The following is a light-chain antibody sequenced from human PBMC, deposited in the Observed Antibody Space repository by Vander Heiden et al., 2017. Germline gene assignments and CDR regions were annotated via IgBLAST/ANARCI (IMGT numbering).Light chain of an antibody. CDR2: ENN. CDR3: GTWDSSLSAYV. J-gene: IGLJ1*01. V-gene: IGLV1-51*02. Sequence: SVLPQPPSVSAAPGQKVTISCSGSSANIGNNYLSWYQQLPGTAPKLLIYENNKRPSGIPDRFSGSKSGTSATLGITGLQTGDEADYYCGTWDSSLSAYVFGTGTKVTVL. CDR1: SANIGNNY.